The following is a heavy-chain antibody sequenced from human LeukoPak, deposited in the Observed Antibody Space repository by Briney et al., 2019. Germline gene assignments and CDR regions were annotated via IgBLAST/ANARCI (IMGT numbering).Heavy chain of an antibody. CDR2: IYHTGRT. CDR1: GGSIIVAAHS. V-gene: IGHV4-30-2*01. J-gene: IGHJ3*02. Sequence: SETLSLTCAVSGGSIIVAAHSWSWIRQPPGKGLEWIGYIYHTGRTSYNPSLKSRVTISVDRSKNQFSLRLNSVTAADTAVYYCARGYGDNSGAFDIWGQGTMVTVSS. D-gene: IGHD4-23*01. CDR3: ARGYGDNSGAFDI.